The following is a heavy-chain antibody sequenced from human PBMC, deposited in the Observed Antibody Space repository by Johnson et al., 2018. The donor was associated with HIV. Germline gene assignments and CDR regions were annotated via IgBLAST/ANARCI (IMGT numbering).Heavy chain of an antibody. CDR1: GFTFSSYG. CDR2: ISYDGNNK. J-gene: IGHJ3*02. D-gene: IGHD1-26*01. V-gene: IGHV3-30*03. Sequence: QVQLVESGGGVVQPGRSLRLSCAASGFTFSSYGMLWVRQAPGKGLEWVAVISYDGNNKYYADSVKGRFTISRDNSKNTLSLQMNSPRVDDTAIYYCARVRAGRENAFDIWGQGTMVTVSA. CDR3: ARVRAGRENAFDI.